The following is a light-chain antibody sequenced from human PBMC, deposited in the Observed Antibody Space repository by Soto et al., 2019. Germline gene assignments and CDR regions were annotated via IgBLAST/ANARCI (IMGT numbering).Light chain of an antibody. CDR2: ENN. V-gene: IGLV1-40*01. Sequence: QSVLTQPPSGSEAPGQRVTISCTGSSSNIGAGYEAHWYQQGPGTAPKLLIYENNNRPSGVPDRFSGSKSGTSASLAITGLQAEHDAEYYCQSYDSSLSGYVFGTGTKLPVL. J-gene: IGLJ1*01. CDR3: QSYDSSLSGYV. CDR1: SSNIGAGYE.